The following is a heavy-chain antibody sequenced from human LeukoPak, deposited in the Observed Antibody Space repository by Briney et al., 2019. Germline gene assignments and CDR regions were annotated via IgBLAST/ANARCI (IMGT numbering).Heavy chain of an antibody. Sequence: KPSETLSLTCTVSGGSISSYYWSWIRQPPGKGLEWIGYIYYSGSTNYNPSLKSRVTISVDTSKNQFSLKLSSVTAADTAVYYCARVQSPWYATYFDYWGQGTLVTVSS. CDR3: ARVQSPWYATYFDY. CDR2: IYYSGST. J-gene: IGHJ4*02. CDR1: GGSISSYY. V-gene: IGHV4-59*12. D-gene: IGHD2-8*01.